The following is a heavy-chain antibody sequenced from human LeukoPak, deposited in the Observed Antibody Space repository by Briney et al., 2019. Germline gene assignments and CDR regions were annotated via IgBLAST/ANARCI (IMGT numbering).Heavy chain of an antibody. CDR2: IKQDGSEK. J-gene: IGHJ3*02. CDR3: ARDRRVSTAKEGPDAFDI. D-gene: IGHD5/OR15-5a*01. CDR1: GFTFSSYW. Sequence: GGSLRLSCAASGFTFSSYWMSWVRQAPGKGLEWVANIKQDGSEKHYVDSVKGRLTISRDNAKNSLYLQMNSLRAEDTAVYYCARDRRVSTAKEGPDAFDIWGQGTMVTVSS. V-gene: IGHV3-7*03.